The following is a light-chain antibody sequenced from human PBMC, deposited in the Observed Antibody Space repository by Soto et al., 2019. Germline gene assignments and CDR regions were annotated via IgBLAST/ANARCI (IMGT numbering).Light chain of an antibody. Sequence: EIVLTQSPGTLSLSPGESATLSCRASQSISSSFFAWYQHKPGQAPRLLIYGTSNRATGIPDRFSGSGSGTDFTHTISRLEPEDFAVYYCQQYGSSPFTFGPGTKVDIK. CDR3: QQYGSSPFT. CDR1: QSISSSF. V-gene: IGKV3-20*01. J-gene: IGKJ3*01. CDR2: GTS.